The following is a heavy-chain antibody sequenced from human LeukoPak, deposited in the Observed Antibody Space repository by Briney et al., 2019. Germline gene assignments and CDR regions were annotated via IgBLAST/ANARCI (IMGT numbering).Heavy chain of an antibody. CDR3: ARQVDTAMVDYYYYYMDV. Sequence: PSETLSLTCTVSGGSISSGSYYWSWIRQPAGKGLEWIGSIYYSGSTYYNPSLKSRVTISVDTSKNQFSLKLSSVTAADTAVYYCARQVDTAMVDYYYYYMDVWGKGTTVTVSS. D-gene: IGHD5-18*01. J-gene: IGHJ6*03. CDR2: IYYSGST. CDR1: GGSISSGSYY. V-gene: IGHV4-39*07.